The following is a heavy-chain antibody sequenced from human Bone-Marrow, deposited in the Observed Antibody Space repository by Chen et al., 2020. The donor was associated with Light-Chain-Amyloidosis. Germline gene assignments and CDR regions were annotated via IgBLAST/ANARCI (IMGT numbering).Heavy chain of an antibody. CDR1: GGSFNDYY. CDR2: INHSGKS. V-gene: IGHV4-34*01. Sequence: QVHLQQWGAGLLKPSETLSLTCGVYGGSFNDYYMTWFRQPPGKGLEWIGEINHSGKSNLNPSLSGRVTMSIDAAKRQFSLEVTTLTAADTAMYYCAGGIDYWGQGTLVTVAS. CDR3: AGGIDY. J-gene: IGHJ4*02.